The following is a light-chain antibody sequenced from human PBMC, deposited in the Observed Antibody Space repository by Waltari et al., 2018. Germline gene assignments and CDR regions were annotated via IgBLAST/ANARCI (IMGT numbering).Light chain of an antibody. V-gene: IGKV3-15*01. CDR2: GAS. CDR1: QSISTN. Sequence: IVMTQSPATLSVSPGERATLSCRASQSISTNLAWFQAKPGQAPRPLIYGASTRATGVPARFSGSGSGTYFTLVISSLQSEDFAVYYCQQYDKWLRYSFGQGTKLEIK. CDR3: QQYDKWLRYS. J-gene: IGKJ2*01.